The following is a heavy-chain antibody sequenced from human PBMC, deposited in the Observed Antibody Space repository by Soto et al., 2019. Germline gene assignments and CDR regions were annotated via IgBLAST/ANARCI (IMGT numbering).Heavy chain of an antibody. CDR2: IIPIFGTA. D-gene: IGHD1-1*01. V-gene: IGHV1-69*06. CDR1: GGTFSSYA. J-gene: IGHJ3*02. Sequence: SVKVSWKASGGTFSSYAISWVRQAPGQGLDWMGGIIPIFGTANYAQKFQGRVTITADKSTSTAYMELSSLRSEDTAVYYCARYNWNDSAFDIWGQGTMVTVSS. CDR3: ARYNWNDSAFDI.